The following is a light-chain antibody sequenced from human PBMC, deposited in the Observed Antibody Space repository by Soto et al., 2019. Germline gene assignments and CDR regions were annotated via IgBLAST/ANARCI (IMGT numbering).Light chain of an antibody. CDR2: EVT. Sequence: QSALTQPPSASGSPGQSVTISCTGTSSDVGGYNSVSWYQQHPGKVPKLMIYEVTKRPSGVPSRFSGSKSGNTASLTVSGRQAEDEADYYCSSYAGSTNLGVFGGGTKLTVL. CDR3: SSYAGSTNLGV. CDR1: SSDVGGYNS. J-gene: IGLJ3*02. V-gene: IGLV2-8*01.